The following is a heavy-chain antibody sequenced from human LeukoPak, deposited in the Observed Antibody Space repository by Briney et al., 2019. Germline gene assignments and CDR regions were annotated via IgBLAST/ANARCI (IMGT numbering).Heavy chain of an antibody. J-gene: IGHJ3*02. CDR2: LDINGDST. Sequence: GGSPRLSCSASGFTFSIYAMHWVRQAPGKGLEYVSGLDINGDSTYYADSVKGRFTISRDNSKNTLYLQMSSLRAEDTAVYYCVKTAVRGVIIAAFDIWGQGTMVTVSS. D-gene: IGHD3-10*01. CDR3: VKTAVRGVIIAAFDI. CDR1: GFTFSIYA. V-gene: IGHV3-64D*06.